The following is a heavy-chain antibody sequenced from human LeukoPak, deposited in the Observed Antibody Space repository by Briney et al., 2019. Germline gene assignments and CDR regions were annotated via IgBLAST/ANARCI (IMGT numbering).Heavy chain of an antibody. Sequence: GGPLRLSCSASGFTFNRFYLHWVRQAPGKGLEFVSHISSNGATTYYADSVKGRFTISRDNSKNTLYLQMSSLRADDTAVYYCVKDRSIAAPNNDFFDSWGQGALVTVSS. CDR1: GFTFNRFY. CDR3: VKDRSIAAPNNDFFDS. J-gene: IGHJ4*02. V-gene: IGHV3-64D*06. D-gene: IGHD6-6*01. CDR2: ISSNGATT.